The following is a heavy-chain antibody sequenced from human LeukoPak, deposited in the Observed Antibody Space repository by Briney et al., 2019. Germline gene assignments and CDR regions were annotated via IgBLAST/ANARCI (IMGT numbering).Heavy chain of an antibody. D-gene: IGHD1-26*01. CDR1: GYTFTSYG. CDR3: ARDLSGSPRGRNFDY. J-gene: IGHJ4*02. V-gene: IGHV1-18*01. CDR2: ISTYNGDT. Sequence: ASVKVSCKASGYTFTSYGISWVRQAPGQGLEWMGWISTYNGDTNYAQKLQGRVTMTTDTSTNTAYMELRSLRSDDTAVYYCARDLSGSPRGRNFDYWGQGILVTVSS.